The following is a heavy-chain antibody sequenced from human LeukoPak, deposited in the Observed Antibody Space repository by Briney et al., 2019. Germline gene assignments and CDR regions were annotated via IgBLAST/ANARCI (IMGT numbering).Heavy chain of an antibody. CDR3: ARDSLWFGEAYGMDV. CDR1: GGAVSSDY. J-gene: IGHJ6*02. Sequence: PSETLSLTCTLSGGAVSSDYWSWLRQPPGKRLEWIGYIHHSGSTYYNPSLESRVTMSVDTSKSLLSLKLTSVTAADTAVYYCARDSLWFGEAYGMDVWGQGTTVSVSS. V-gene: IGHV4-59*02. D-gene: IGHD3-10*01. CDR2: IHHSGST.